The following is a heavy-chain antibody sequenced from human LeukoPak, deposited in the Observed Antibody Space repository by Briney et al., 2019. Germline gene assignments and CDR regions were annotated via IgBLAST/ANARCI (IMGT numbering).Heavy chain of an antibody. J-gene: IGHJ4*02. CDR2: ISYDGSNK. V-gene: IGHV3-30-3*01. CDR3: ARDRDYYDSSGYSPFDY. D-gene: IGHD3-22*01. Sequence: GGSLRLSCAASGFTFSSYAMHWVRQAPGKGLEWVAVISYDGSNKYYADSVKGRFTISRDNSKNTLYLQMNSLRAEDTAVYYCARDRDYYDSSGYSPFDYWGQGTLVTVSS. CDR1: GFTFSSYA.